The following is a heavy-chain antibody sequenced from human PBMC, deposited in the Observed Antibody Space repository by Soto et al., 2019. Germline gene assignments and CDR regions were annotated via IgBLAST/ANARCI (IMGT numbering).Heavy chain of an antibody. CDR1: GGSISSSSYY. Sequence: PSETLSLTCTVSGGSISSSSYYWGWIRQPPGKGLEWIGSIYYSGSTYYNPSLKSRVTISVDTSKNQFSLKLSSVTAADTAVYYCARQTAYSSGWYEGFDYWGQGTLVTVS. J-gene: IGHJ4*02. V-gene: IGHV4-39*01. CDR2: IYYSGST. CDR3: ARQTAYSSGWYEGFDY. D-gene: IGHD6-19*01.